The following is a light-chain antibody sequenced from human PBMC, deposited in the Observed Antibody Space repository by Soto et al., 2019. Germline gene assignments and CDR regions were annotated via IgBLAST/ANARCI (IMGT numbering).Light chain of an antibody. Sequence: EIVLTQSPAPLSLSPGERATLSCRASQYITIYLAWYQQKPGQAPRLLIYDASNRATGIPARFSGSGSGTDFTLTISSLEPEDFAVYYCQQRSNWPITFGQGTRLE. CDR2: DAS. CDR3: QQRSNWPIT. CDR1: QYITIY. V-gene: IGKV3-11*01. J-gene: IGKJ5*01.